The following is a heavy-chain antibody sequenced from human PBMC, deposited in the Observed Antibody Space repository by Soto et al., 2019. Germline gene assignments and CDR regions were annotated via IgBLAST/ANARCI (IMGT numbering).Heavy chain of an antibody. D-gene: IGHD6-19*01. V-gene: IGHV3-33*01. CDR3: AGTIAVAGTEDWFDP. CDR1: GFTFSSYG. CDR2: IWYDGSNK. Sequence: QVQLVESGGGVVQPGRSLRLSCAASGFTFSSYGMHWVRQAPGKGLERVAVIWYDGSNKYYADSVKGRFTISRDNSKNTLYLQMNSLRAEDTAVYYCAGTIAVAGTEDWFDPWGQGTLVTVSS. J-gene: IGHJ5*02.